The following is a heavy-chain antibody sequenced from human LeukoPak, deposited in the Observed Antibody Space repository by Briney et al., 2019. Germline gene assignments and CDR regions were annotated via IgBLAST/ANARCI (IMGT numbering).Heavy chain of an antibody. CDR1: GYSISSGYY. V-gene: IGHV4-38-2*02. CDR2: IYHSGNT. CDR3: ARESGKGWFDP. Sequence: SETLSLTCTVSGYSISSGYYWGWIRQPPGKGLEWIGSIYHSGNTYYNPSLKSRVTISVDTSKNQFSLKLSSVTAADTAVYYCARESGKGWFDPWGQGTLVTVSS. J-gene: IGHJ5*02. D-gene: IGHD1-26*01.